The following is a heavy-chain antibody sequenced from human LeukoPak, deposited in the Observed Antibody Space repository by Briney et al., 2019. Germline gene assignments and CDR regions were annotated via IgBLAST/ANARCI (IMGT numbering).Heavy chain of an antibody. V-gene: IGHV3-30*04. CDR3: AELGITMIGGV. CDR1: GFNFNMYA. Sequence: GGSLRLSCVASGFNFNMYAIHWVRQAPGKGLEWVALISSNGGRKDYADSVKGRFTISRDNAKNSLYLQMNSLRAEDTAVYYCAELGITMIGGVWGKGTTVTISS. J-gene: IGHJ6*04. CDR2: ISSNGGRK. D-gene: IGHD3-10*02.